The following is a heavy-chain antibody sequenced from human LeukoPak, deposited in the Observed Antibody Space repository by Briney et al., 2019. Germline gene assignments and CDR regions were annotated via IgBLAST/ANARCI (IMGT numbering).Heavy chain of an antibody. V-gene: IGHV1-46*03. D-gene: IGHD3-22*01. CDR2: INPSGGST. CDR3: ARASDSSGYYAPQHYFDY. J-gene: IGHJ4*02. Sequence: GSVKVSCKASGYTFTSYYMHWVRQAPGQGLEWMGIINPSGGSTSYAQKFQGRVTMTRDTSTSTLYMELSSLRSEDTAVYYCARASDSSGYYAPQHYFDYWGQGTLVTVSS. CDR1: GYTFTSYY.